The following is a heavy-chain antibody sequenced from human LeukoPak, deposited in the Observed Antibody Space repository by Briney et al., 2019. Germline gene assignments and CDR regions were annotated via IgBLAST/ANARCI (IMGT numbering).Heavy chain of an antibody. D-gene: IGHD6-13*01. CDR3: ARDGAATGTDDY. J-gene: IGHJ4*02. CDR1: GLTFSSFS. CDR2: ISSSSSII. Sequence: GGSLRLSCAASGLTFSSFSMKWVRQAPGKGLEWVSYISSSSSIIYYADSVKGRFTISRDNAKSSLYLQMNSLRAEDTAVYYCARDGAATGTDDYWGQGTLVTVSS. V-gene: IGHV3-48*01.